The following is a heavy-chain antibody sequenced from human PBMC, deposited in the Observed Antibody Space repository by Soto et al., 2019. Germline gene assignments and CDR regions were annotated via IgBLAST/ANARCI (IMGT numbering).Heavy chain of an antibody. CDR3: ARTYDILTGYYHFDY. J-gene: IGHJ4*02. CDR1: GYTFTSYA. D-gene: IGHD3-9*01. Sequence: ASVKVSCKASGYTFTSYAMHWVRQAPGQRLEWMGWINAGNGNTKYSQKFQGRVTITRDTSASTAYMELSSLRSEDTAVYYCARTYDILTGYYHFDYWGQGTLVTVSS. CDR2: INAGNGNT. V-gene: IGHV1-3*01.